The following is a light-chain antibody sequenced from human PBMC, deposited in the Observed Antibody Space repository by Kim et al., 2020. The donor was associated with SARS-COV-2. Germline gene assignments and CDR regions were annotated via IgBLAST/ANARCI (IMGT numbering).Light chain of an antibody. Sequence: PGERATLSCRASQSIDTSLAWYQHRPGQAPRLLVYDASIRATGVPDRFSGSGSGTDFTLTISSLEPEDFSTYYCEQRDSWPPAVSFGGGTKVDIK. CDR2: DAS. J-gene: IGKJ4*01. V-gene: IGKV3-11*01. CDR1: QSIDTS. CDR3: EQRDSWPPAVS.